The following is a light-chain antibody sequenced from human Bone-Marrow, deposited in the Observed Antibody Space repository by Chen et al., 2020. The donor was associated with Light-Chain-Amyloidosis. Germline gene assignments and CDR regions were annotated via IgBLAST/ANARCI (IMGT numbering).Light chain of an antibody. V-gene: IGLV2-14*01. Sequence: QSALTHPASVPGSPGHSITIPCTGTSGDVGTYNSVSWYQQHPGKAPKVMIYAVSNRPSGVPNRFSGSKSGNTASLTISGLQAEDEADYYCSSFTSSSSYVFGPGTKVTVL. CDR2: AVS. CDR3: SSFTSSSSYV. CDR1: SGDVGTYNS. J-gene: IGLJ1*01.